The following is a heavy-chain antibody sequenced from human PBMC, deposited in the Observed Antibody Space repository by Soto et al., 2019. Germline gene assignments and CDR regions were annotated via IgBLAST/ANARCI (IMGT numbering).Heavy chain of an antibody. CDR2: IYYSGST. CDR3: VGSETTYSSGWYAFDI. Sequence: SETLSLTCTVSGGSISSSSYYWGWIRQPPGKGLEWIGSIYYSGSTYYNPSLKSRVTISVDTSKNQFSLKLSSVTAADTAVYYCVGSETTYSSGWYAFDIWGQGTMVTVSS. J-gene: IGHJ3*02. D-gene: IGHD6-19*01. CDR1: GGSISSSSYY. V-gene: IGHV4-39*01.